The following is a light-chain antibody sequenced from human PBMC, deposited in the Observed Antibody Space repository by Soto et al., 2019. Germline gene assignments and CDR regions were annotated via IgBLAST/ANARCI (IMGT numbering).Light chain of an antibody. Sequence: AIRMTQSPSSFSASTGDRVTIICRASQGISSYLAWYQQKPGKAPKLLIYAASTLQSGVPSRFSGSGSGTDFTLTISCLQSEDSANYYCPPYSSYPHINFGQGTRPEI. J-gene: IGKJ5*01. CDR1: QGISSY. V-gene: IGKV1-8*01. CDR3: PPYSSYPHIN. CDR2: AAS.